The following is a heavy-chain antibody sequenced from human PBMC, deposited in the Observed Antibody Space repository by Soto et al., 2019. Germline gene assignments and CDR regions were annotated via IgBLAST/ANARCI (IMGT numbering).Heavy chain of an antibody. CDR1: GGPLSAFY. CDR3: ARDKITGLFDY. J-gene: IGHJ4*02. CDR2: INHSGST. D-gene: IGHD2-8*02. Sequence: SETLSLTCAVSGGPLSAFYYSWLRQPPGKGLEWIGEINHSGSTNYNPSLKSRVTLSVDASKNQVSLNLTSVTAADTAVYYCARDKITGLFDYWGQGTLVTVSS. V-gene: IGHV4-34*01.